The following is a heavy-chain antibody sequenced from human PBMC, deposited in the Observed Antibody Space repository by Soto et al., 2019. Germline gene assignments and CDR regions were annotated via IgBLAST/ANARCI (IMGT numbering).Heavy chain of an antibody. D-gene: IGHD2-21*01. J-gene: IGHJ6*02. CDR3: ARSDRYGGPLDA. Sequence: PSETLSLTCAVSGYSISSRYYWGWIRQPPGKGLEWIGSIYLSGSTYYNPSLKSRVTISVDTSKKQFSLKLTSVTAADTALYYCARSDRYGGPLDAWGPGXTVTVSS. CDR2: IYLSGST. CDR1: GYSISSRYY. V-gene: IGHV4-38-2*01.